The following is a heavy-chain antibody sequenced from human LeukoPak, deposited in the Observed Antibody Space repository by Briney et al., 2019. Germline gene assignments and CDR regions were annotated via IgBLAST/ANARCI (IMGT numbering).Heavy chain of an antibody. CDR1: GFTFSSYA. J-gene: IGHJ3*02. CDR3: ARDRATSYYYDSSGPEAFDI. CDR2: ISYDGSNK. D-gene: IGHD3-22*01. V-gene: IGHV3-30-3*01. Sequence: GGSLRLSCAASGFTFSSYAMHWVRQAPGKGLEWVAVISYDGSNKYYADSVKGRFTISRDNSKSTLYLQMNSLRAEDTAVYYCARDRATSYYYDSSGPEAFDIWGQGTMVTVSS.